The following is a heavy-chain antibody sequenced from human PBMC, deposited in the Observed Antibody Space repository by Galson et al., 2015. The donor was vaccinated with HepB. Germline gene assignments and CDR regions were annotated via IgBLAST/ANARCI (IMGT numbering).Heavy chain of an antibody. Sequence: SVKVSCKVSGYTLTDLSMHWVRQAPGKGLEWMGGFDPEDGETIYAQKFQGRVTMTEDTSTDTAYMELSSLRSEDTAVYYCATNPSEYSSSGSTTLPGYWGQGTLVTVSS. J-gene: IGHJ4*02. CDR3: ATNPSEYSSSGSTTLPGY. CDR1: GYTLTDLS. CDR2: FDPEDGET. D-gene: IGHD6-6*01. V-gene: IGHV1-24*01.